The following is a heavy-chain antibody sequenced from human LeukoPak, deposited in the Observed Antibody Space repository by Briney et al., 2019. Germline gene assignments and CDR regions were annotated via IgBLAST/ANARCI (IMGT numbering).Heavy chain of an antibody. CDR2: ISSSSSTI. CDR1: RFTFSIFA. Sequence: GGSLRLSCAASRFTFSIFAMNWVRQAPGKGLEWLSYISSSSSTIYYADSVKGRFTISRDNAKNSLYLQLNSLRPEDTGLYYCARDRGGWPDYWGQGTLVTVSS. V-gene: IGHV3-48*01. J-gene: IGHJ4*02. D-gene: IGHD6-19*01. CDR3: ARDRGGWPDY.